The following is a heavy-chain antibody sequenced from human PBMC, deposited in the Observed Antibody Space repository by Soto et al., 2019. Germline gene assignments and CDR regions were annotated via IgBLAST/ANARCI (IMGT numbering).Heavy chain of an antibody. CDR1: GGTFSSYA. D-gene: IGHD3-16*02. Sequence: QVQLVQSGAEVKKPGSSVKVSCKASGGTFSSYAISWVRQAPGQGLEWMGGIIPIFGTANYAQKFQGRVTITAEESTSAAYMELSSLRSEDTAVYYCARGRGDYVWVSYRLYYFDYWGQGTLVTVSS. CDR3: ARGRGDYVWVSYRLYYFDY. CDR2: IIPIFGTA. J-gene: IGHJ4*02. V-gene: IGHV1-69*01.